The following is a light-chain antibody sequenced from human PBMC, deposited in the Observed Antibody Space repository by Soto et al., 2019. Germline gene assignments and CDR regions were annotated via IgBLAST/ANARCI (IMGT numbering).Light chain of an antibody. CDR2: DAS. J-gene: IGKJ1*01. CDR3: QQYNNWLWT. Sequence: EIVMTQSPATLSVSPGERATLSCRASQSVSRNVAWYQQKPGQAPRLLIHDASTRATGISVRFSGSGSGTEFTRTISSLQSEDFAVYYCQQYNNWLWTFGQGTKLEIK. V-gene: IGKV3-15*01. CDR1: QSVSRN.